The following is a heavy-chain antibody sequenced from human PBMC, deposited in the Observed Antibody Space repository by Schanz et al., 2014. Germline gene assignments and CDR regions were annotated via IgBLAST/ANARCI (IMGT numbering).Heavy chain of an antibody. D-gene: IGHD3-3*01. V-gene: IGHV1-18*01. CDR1: GYTFTTYG. CDR3: ARDAFDFWSGREQLQH. Sequence: QVQLVQSGREVKKPGASVKVSCKASGYTFTTYGISWVRQAPGQGLEWMGWISAYNGHTNYAQKFQGRVTMTTDSSTSTAYMELARLTSDDTAVYFCARDAFDFWSGREQLQHWGQGTLVTVSS. CDR2: ISAYNGHT. J-gene: IGHJ1*01.